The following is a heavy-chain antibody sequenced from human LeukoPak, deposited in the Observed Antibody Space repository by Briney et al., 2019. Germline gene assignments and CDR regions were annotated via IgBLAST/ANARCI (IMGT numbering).Heavy chain of an antibody. CDR3: ARAVDYYDTSGYYSLDS. J-gene: IGHJ4*02. CDR1: GFTFSSYS. CDR2: ISGSNSYI. V-gene: IGHV3-21*01. D-gene: IGHD3-22*01. Sequence: GGSLRLSCAASGFTFSSYSMNWDRQAPGKGLEWVSSISGSNSYIYYADSVKGRFTISRDNAKNSLYLQMNSLRAEDTAVYYCARAVDYYDTSGYYSLDSWDQGTLVTVSS.